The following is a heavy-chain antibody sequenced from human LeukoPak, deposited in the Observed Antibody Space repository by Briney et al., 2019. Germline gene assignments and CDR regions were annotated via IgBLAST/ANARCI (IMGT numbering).Heavy chain of an antibody. D-gene: IGHD3-22*01. CDR2: IIPIFGTA. Sequence: SVKVSCKASGGTFSSYAISWVRQAPGQGLEWMGGIIPIFGTANYAQKFQGRVTITADESTSTAYMELSSLRSEDTAVYYCARDYYDSSGYYYDWGQEPWSPSPQ. J-gene: IGHJ4*01. V-gene: IGHV1-69*13. CDR1: GGTFSSYA. CDR3: ARDYYDSSGYYYD.